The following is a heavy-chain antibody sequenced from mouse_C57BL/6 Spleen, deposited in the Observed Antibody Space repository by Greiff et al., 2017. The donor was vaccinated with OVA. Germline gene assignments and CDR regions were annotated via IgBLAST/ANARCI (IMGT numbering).Heavy chain of an antibody. CDR1: GFTFTDYY. J-gene: IGHJ1*01. V-gene: IGHV1-36*01. Sequence: VQLQQSGPVLVKPGHSVKITCKASGFTFTDYYMHWVKQSNGKSLEWIGLVYPYNGGNSYNQKFKGKATLTVDTSSSAAYMELNSLTSEDSAVYYCATRGNCDWYVEVWGAGTTVTVSS. D-gene: IGHD4-1*01. CDR2: VYPYNGGN. CDR3: ATRGNCDWYVEV.